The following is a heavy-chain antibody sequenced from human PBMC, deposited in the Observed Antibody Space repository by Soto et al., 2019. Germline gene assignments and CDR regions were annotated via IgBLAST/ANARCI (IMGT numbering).Heavy chain of an antibody. Sequence: SETLSLTCTVSGGSISSGGYYWSWSRQHPGKGLEWIGYIYYSGSTYYNPSLKSRVTISVDTSKNQFSLKLSSVTAADTAVYYCAKVMITFGGVIANNWFDPWGQGTLVTVPQ. V-gene: IGHV4-31*02. J-gene: IGHJ5*02. CDR3: AKVMITFGGVIANNWFDP. D-gene: IGHD3-16*02. CDR2: IYYSGST. CDR1: GGSISSGGYY.